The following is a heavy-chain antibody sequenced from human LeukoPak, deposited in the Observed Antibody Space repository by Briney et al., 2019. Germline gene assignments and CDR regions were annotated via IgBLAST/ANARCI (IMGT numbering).Heavy chain of an antibody. CDR1: GGTFSSYA. V-gene: IGHV1-69*06. D-gene: IGHD2-2*01. CDR3: ARHPRNVYCSSTSCYARYYFDY. Sequence: SVRVSCKASGGTFSSYAISWVRQAPGQGLEWMGGIIPIFGTANYAQKFQGRVTITADKSTSTAYMELSSLRSEDTAVYYCARHPRNVYCSSTSCYARYYFDYWGQGTLVTVSS. CDR2: IIPIFGTA. J-gene: IGHJ4*02.